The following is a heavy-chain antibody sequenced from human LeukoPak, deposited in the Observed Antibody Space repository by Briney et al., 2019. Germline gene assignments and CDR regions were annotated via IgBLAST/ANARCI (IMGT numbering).Heavy chain of an antibody. CDR1: GFTFDDYA. Sequence: SGRSLRLSCAASGFTFDDYAMHWVRQAPGKGLEWVSGISWNSGSIGYADSVKGRFTISRDNAKNSLYLQMNSLRAEDTALYYCAKGPRPTSYYFDYWGQGTLVTASS. D-gene: IGHD6-6*01. CDR2: ISWNSGSI. CDR3: AKGPRPTSYYFDY. V-gene: IGHV3-9*01. J-gene: IGHJ4*02.